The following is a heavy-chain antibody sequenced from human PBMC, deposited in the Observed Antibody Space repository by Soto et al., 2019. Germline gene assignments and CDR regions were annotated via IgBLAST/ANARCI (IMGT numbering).Heavy chain of an antibody. CDR3: AKDRRYYYYGMDV. J-gene: IGHJ6*02. CDR2: ISSSSSYT. V-gene: IGHV3-11*06. D-gene: IGHD6-6*01. Sequence: GGSLRLSCAASGFTFSDYYMSWIRQAPGKGLEWVSYISSSSSYTNYADSVKGRFTISRDNSKNTLYLQMNSLRAEDTAVYYCAKDRRYYYYGMDVWGQGTTVTVSS. CDR1: GFTFSDYY.